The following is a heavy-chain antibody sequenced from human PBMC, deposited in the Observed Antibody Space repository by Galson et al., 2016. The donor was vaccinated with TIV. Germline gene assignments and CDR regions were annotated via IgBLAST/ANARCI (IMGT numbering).Heavy chain of an antibody. V-gene: IGHV3-66*02. Sequence: SLRLSCAASGFTVSSNYVNWVRQAPGKGLERVAITSSDGTTHYADSVKGRFTMSRDNSMNTLYLQMNSLGTEDTAVYFCARERRFCGNECYLHYFYGMDVWGHGTTVTVSS. CDR2: TSSDGTT. CDR1: GFTVSSNY. D-gene: IGHD2-21*01. CDR3: ARERRFCGNECYLHYFYGMDV. J-gene: IGHJ6*02.